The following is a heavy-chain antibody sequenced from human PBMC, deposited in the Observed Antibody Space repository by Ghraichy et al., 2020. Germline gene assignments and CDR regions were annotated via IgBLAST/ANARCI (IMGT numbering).Heavy chain of an antibody. CDR2: IDYSGTT. V-gene: IGHV4-59*02. CDR3: ARGGTNWYWKFDS. J-gene: IGHJ5*01. Sequence: SQTLSLTCTVSGGSVSGYYWSWLRQFPDKRLEWIGFIDYSGTTVYNSALRGRVTISTDMPKNRLSLWINSVTTADTAIYYCARGGTNWYWKFDSWGQGTLVTVSS. CDR1: GGSVSGYY. D-gene: IGHD1-1*01.